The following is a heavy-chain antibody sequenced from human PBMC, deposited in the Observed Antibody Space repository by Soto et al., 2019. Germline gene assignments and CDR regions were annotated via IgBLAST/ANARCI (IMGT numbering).Heavy chain of an antibody. V-gene: IGHV1-46*01. CDR1: GYTFTSYY. CDR3: ARGAPSPLFGVVMEVVGMDV. J-gene: IGHJ6*02. CDR2: INPSGGST. D-gene: IGHD3-3*01. Sequence: ASVKVSCKASGYTFTSYYMHWVRQAPGQGLEWMGIINPSGGSTSYAQKFQGRVTMTRDTSTSTVYMELSSLRSEDTAVYYCARGAPSPLFGVVMEVVGMDVWGQGTTVTVSS.